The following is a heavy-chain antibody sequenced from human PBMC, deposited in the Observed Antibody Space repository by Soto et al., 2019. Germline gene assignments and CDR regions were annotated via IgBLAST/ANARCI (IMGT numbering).Heavy chain of an antibody. D-gene: IGHD6-13*01. CDR3: AGLYWAASGTRYYLAY. CDR1: GFSFSTSAVG. V-gene: IGHV2-5*02. CDR2: IYWDDDK. J-gene: IGHJ4*02. Sequence: QITLTESGPTLVKPTQPLTLTCTFSGFSFSTSAVGVGWIRQPPGKALEWLALIYWDDDKRYSPFLKSRLTISKDTSTNQVVLTMTNMDPVDTGTYYCAGLYWAASGTRYYLAYWGEGTLVTVSS.